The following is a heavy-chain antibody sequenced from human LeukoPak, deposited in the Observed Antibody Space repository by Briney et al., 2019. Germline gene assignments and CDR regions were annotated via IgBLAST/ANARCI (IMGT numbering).Heavy chain of an antibody. D-gene: IGHD6-19*01. V-gene: IGHV4-59*08. CDR2: VSYSGST. Sequence: SETLSLTCTVSGVSMRTYYWSWIRQPPGKGLEWIGYVSYSGSTDYNPSLKSRLTISIDTSETQFSLKLTSVTAADTAIYYCASQGSDSGWFYFWGQGTLVTVSS. J-gene: IGHJ4*02. CDR3: ASQGSDSGWFYF. CDR1: GVSMRTYY.